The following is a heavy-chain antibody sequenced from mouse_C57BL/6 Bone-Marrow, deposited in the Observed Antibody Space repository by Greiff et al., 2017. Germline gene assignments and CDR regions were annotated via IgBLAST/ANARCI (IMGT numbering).Heavy chain of an antibody. CDR2: IRHKADGYTS. CDR3: VKAPRGRGAMDY. J-gene: IGHJ4*01. Sequence: EVKVVESGGGLVQPGASLRLSCAASGFTFTDYYMSWVRQPPGQAPEWLALIRHKADGYTSAYTASVKGRLTISRDTSPTFLYLQINTLRAKDSSTYYCVKAPRGRGAMDYWGQGTSVTVSS. CDR1: GFTFTDYY. V-gene: IGHV7-4*01.